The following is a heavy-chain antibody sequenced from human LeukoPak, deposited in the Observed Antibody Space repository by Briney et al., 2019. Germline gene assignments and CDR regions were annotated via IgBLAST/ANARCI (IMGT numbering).Heavy chain of an antibody. Sequence: GGSLRLPCAASGLTFRVYAMTWVRQAPGKGLEGVSGISGSGSSTYSADSVEGRFTVSRDNSNNTLYLQMNSLRAEDTALYYCAKAKITLIVVANPNSGALDIWGQGTMVTVSS. J-gene: IGHJ3*02. CDR3: AKAKITLIVVANPNSGALDI. D-gene: IGHD3-22*01. CDR1: GLTFRVYA. CDR2: ISGSGSST. V-gene: IGHV3-23*01.